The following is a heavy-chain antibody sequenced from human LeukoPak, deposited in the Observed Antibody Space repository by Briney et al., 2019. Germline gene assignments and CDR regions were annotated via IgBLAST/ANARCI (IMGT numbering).Heavy chain of an antibody. V-gene: IGHV3-23*01. CDR1: GFTFSSYA. Sequence: PGGSLRLSCAASGFTFSSYAMSWVRQAPGKGLEWVSAISGSGGSTYYADSVKGRFTISRDNSKNTLYLQMNSLRAEDTAVYYCAKAPDNLNGWYYGDYWGQGTLVTASS. D-gene: IGHD6-19*01. CDR2: ISGSGGST. CDR3: AKAPDNLNGWYYGDY. J-gene: IGHJ4*02.